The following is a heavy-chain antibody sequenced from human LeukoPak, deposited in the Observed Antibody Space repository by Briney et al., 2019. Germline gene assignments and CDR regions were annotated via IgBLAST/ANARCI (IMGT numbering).Heavy chain of an antibody. D-gene: IGHD6-13*01. V-gene: IGHV4-61*02. CDR2: IYTSGST. CDR1: GGSISSGSYY. CDR3: AREGFAAAGRRTRFDP. Sequence: PSETLSLTCTVSGGSISSGSYYWSWIRQPAGKGLEWIGRIYTSGSTNYNPPLKSRVTISVDASKNQFSLKLSSVTAADTAVYYCAREGFAAAGRRTRFDPWGQGTLVTVSS. J-gene: IGHJ5*02.